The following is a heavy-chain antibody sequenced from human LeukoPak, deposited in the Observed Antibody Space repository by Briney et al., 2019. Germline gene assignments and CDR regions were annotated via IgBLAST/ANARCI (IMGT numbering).Heavy chain of an antibody. V-gene: IGHV3-23*01. D-gene: IGHD3-22*01. J-gene: IGHJ4*02. CDR2: ISGNGQQT. CDR3: AKDANYLDSSGYLIPFDY. Sequence: PGGSLRLSCSASGFTFSRSAMTWVRQLPGGGLEWASSISGNGQQTYYGDSVKGRFSVSRDNSQNTLYLQMDSLRADDSALYYCAKDANYLDSSGYLIPFDYWGQGTLVTVSS. CDR1: GFTFSRSA.